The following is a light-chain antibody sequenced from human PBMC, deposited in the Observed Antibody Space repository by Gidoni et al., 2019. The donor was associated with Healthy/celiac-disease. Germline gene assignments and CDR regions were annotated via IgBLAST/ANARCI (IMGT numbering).Light chain of an antibody. J-gene: IGKJ4*01. CDR3: QQRSN. CDR1: QSVSSY. Sequence: EIVLTQSPATLSLSPGERATLSCRASQSVSSYLAWYQQKPGQAPRLLIYDASNRATGIPARFSGSGSGTDFTRTISSLEPEDFAVYYCQQRSNFGGXTKVEIK. V-gene: IGKV3-11*01. CDR2: DAS.